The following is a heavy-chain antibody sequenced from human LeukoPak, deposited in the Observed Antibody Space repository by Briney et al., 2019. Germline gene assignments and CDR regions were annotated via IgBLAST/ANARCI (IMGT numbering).Heavy chain of an antibody. V-gene: IGHV3-23*01. D-gene: IGHD2-2*01. CDR3: AKDDGSVVVPLSVDY. CDR2: ISGSGGST. Sequence: GGSLRLSCAASGFTFSSYAMSWVRQAPGKGLERVSAISGSGGSTYYADSVKGRFTISRDNSKNTLYLQMNSLRAEDTAVYYCAKDDGSVVVPLSVDYWGQGTLVTVSS. J-gene: IGHJ4*02. CDR1: GFTFSSYA.